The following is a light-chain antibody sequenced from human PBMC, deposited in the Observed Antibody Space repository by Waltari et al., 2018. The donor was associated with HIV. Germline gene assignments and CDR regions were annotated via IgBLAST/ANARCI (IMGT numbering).Light chain of an antibody. J-gene: IGKJ4*01. CDR1: RTVLYSSDNQNY. CDR2: WAS. Sequence: DIVMTQSPESLAVSLGERATINCTSSRTVLYSSDNQNYLAWYLQRPGQSPRVLLFWASTREFGVPNRFSGSGSGTDFSLTLSSLQADDVGIYYCQQYYTVPPTFGGGTKVEI. V-gene: IGKV4-1*01. CDR3: QQYYTVPPT.